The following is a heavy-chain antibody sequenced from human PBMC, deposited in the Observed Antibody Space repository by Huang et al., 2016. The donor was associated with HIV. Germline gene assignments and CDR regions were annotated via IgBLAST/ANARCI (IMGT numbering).Heavy chain of an antibody. CDR2: VNHSGTA. J-gene: IGHJ6*02. Sequence: VQLQQWGAGVLKPSENLSLTCADSGESFNNYYWCCVRQLPGRRLESIGEVNHSGTANYKPCIKTRVTKLRNASEKQFSLRLSSVTSAYTAVYLGARVPTPSDYDPWDSSPALTDVYYYNMDVWGQGTTVIVSS. CDR3: ARVPTPSDYDPWDSSPALTDVYYYNMDV. D-gene: IGHD3-10*01. CDR1: GESFNNYY. V-gene: IGHV4-34*02.